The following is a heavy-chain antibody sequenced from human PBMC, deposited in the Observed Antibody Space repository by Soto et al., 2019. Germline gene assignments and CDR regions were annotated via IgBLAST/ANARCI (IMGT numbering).Heavy chain of an antibody. D-gene: IGHD6-6*01. V-gene: IGHV3-33*01. CDR2: IWYDGSNK. CDR3: ARGEYSSSSEAYYFDY. CDR1: GFTFSSYG. J-gene: IGHJ4*02. Sequence: QVQLVESGGGVVQPGRSLRLSCAASGFTFSSYGMHWVRQAPGKGLEWVAVIWYDGSNKYYADSVKGRFTISRDNSKNTLYLQMNSLRAEDTAVYYCARGEYSSSSEAYYFDYWGQGTLVTVSS.